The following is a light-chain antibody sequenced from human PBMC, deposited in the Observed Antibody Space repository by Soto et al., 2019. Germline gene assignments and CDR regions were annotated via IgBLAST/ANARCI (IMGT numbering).Light chain of an antibody. CDR1: QSVRSN. Sequence: EIVMTQSPATLSVFPGERATLSCRASQSVRSNLAWYQQKPGQAPWLLIYGASSRATGIPDRFSGSGSGTDFTLTISRLEPEDFAVYYCQQYGSSPPRFTFGPGTKVDI. CDR2: GAS. CDR3: QQYGSSPPRFT. V-gene: IGKV3-20*01. J-gene: IGKJ3*01.